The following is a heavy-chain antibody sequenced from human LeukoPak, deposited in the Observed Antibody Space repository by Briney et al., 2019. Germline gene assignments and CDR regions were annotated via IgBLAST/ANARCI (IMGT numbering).Heavy chain of an antibody. CDR1: GFTFSTYA. Sequence: PGGSLRLSCVASGFTFSTYAMGWVRQAPGKGLEWVSDICGSVDNTYYAGSVKGRFTISRDNSKNTLYPQMNSLRVEDTALYYCAKHYAGSCFSGTDYWGQGTLVTVSS. J-gene: IGHJ4*02. CDR3: AKHYAGSCFSGTDY. V-gene: IGHV3-23*01. CDR2: ICGSVDNT. D-gene: IGHD2-15*01.